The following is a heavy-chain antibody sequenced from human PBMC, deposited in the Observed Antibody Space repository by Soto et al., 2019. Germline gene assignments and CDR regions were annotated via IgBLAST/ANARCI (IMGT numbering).Heavy chain of an antibody. CDR1: GFTFSSYG. CDR2: IWYDGSNK. Sequence: GGSLRLSCAASGFTFSSYGMHWVRQAPGKGLEWVAVIWYDGSNKYYADSVKGRFTISRDNSKNTLYLQMNSLRAEDTAVYYCARDRGNWNDYFDYWRQGTLVTVSS. D-gene: IGHD1-20*01. V-gene: IGHV3-33*01. CDR3: ARDRGNWNDYFDY. J-gene: IGHJ4*02.